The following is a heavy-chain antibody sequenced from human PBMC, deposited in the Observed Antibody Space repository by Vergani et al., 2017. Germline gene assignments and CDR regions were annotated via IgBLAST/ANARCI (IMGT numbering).Heavy chain of an antibody. CDR2: ISGSGGST. CDR1: GFTFISYA. Sequence: EVQLLESGGGLVQPGGSLRLSCAASGFTFISYAMSWVRQAPGKGLEWVSAISGSGGSTYYADSVKGRFTISRDNSKNTLYLQMNSPRAEDTAVDYCAKWRSMIVVVDDAFDIWGQGTMVTVSS. V-gene: IGHV3-23*01. J-gene: IGHJ3*02. D-gene: IGHD3-22*01. CDR3: AKWRSMIVVVDDAFDI.